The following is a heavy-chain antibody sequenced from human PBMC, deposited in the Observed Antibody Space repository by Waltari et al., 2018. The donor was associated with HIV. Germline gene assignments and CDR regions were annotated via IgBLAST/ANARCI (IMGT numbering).Heavy chain of an antibody. J-gene: IGHJ4*02. CDR1: GFTVSSNY. CDR3: ARDPEMATKWGY. D-gene: IGHD5-12*01. CDR2: IYSGGST. Sequence: EVQLVESGGGLIQPGGSLRLSCAASGFTVSSNYISWVRQPPGKGLEWVSVIYSGGSTYYADSVKGRFTISRDNSKNTLYLQMNSLRAEDTAVYYCARDPEMATKWGYWGQGTLVTVSS. V-gene: IGHV3-53*01.